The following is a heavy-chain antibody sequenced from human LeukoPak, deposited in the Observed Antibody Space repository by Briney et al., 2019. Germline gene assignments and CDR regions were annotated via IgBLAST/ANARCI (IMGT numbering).Heavy chain of an antibody. V-gene: IGHV3-64D*06. D-gene: IGHD2-2*03. CDR2: ISSVGGST. J-gene: IGHJ3*02. Sequence: PGGFLRLSCSASGFTFITYAMHWVRQAPGKGLKYVSGISSVGGSTYYADSVQSRFTISRDNSKNALYLQMSSLRVEDTAVYYCVKVDNYGGGAFDIWGQGTMVTVSS. CDR1: GFTFITYA. CDR3: VKVDNYGGGAFDI.